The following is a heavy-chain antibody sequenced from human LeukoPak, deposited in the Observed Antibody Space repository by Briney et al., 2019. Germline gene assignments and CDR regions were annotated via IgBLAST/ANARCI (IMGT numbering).Heavy chain of an antibody. Sequence: GGSLRLSCAVSGFTFSNYWMSWVRQAPGKGLEWVAHIKQDESEKYYVDSVKGRFTISRDNAKNSLYLQMNSLRAEDTAIYYCARDKIVGASKFVYWGQGTLVTVSS. J-gene: IGHJ4*02. CDR2: IKQDESEK. CDR3: ARDKIVGASKFVY. CDR1: GFTFSNYW. D-gene: IGHD1-26*01. V-gene: IGHV3-7*01.